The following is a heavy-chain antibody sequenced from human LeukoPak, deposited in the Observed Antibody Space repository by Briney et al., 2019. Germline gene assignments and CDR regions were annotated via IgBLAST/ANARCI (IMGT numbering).Heavy chain of an antibody. J-gene: IGHJ6*02. CDR2: INTDGSTT. V-gene: IGHV3-74*01. Sequence: GGSLRLSCVASGFTFSSRWMHWVRQAPGKGLVWVSIINTDGSTTRYADFVEGRFTISRDNARNTLYLEMNSLRVEDTAVYFCARDISRTMDAWGQGTTVTV. CDR3: ARDISRTMDA. D-gene: IGHD2/OR15-2a*01. CDR1: GFTFSSRW.